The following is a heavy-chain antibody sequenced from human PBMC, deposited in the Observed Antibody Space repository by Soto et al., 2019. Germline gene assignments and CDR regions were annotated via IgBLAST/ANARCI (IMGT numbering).Heavy chain of an antibody. CDR1: GGSSSSYY. J-gene: IGHJ3*02. V-gene: IGHV4-59*01. Sequence: PSETLSLTCTVSGGSSSSYYWSWIRQPPGKGLEWIGYIHYSGSTNYNPSLKSRVTISVDTSKNQFSLKLSSVTAADTAVYYCARAAMTMIVAHADFDIWGQGTMVTVSS. D-gene: IGHD3-22*01. CDR2: IHYSGST. CDR3: ARAAMTMIVAHADFDI.